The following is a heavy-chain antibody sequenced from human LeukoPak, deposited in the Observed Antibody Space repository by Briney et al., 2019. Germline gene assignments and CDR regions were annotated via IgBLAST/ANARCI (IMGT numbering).Heavy chain of an antibody. CDR1: GFTFSSYT. CDR3: APTPKRVPCSGGRCYSYYMDV. CDR2: ITTTSAYI. J-gene: IGHJ6*03. V-gene: IGHV3-21*01. D-gene: IGHD2-15*01. Sequence: GGSLRLSCAVSGFTFSSYTMNWVRQAPGKGLEWVSSITTTSAYIYYADSVRGRLTISRDDAKNSLYLQMNSLRAEDTAVYYCAPTPKRVPCSGGRCYSYYMDVWGKGTTVTVSS.